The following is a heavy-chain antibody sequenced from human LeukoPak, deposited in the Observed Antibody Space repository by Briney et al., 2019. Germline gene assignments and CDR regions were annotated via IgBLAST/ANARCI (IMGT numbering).Heavy chain of an antibody. Sequence: SVKVSCKASGGTFSSYAISWVRQAPGQGLEWMGRIIPIFGIANYAQKFQGRVTITADKSTSTAYMELSSLRSEVTAVYYCARSLFPSGSAFDIWGQGTMVTVSS. CDR2: IIPIFGIA. CDR1: GGTFSSYA. V-gene: IGHV1-69*04. D-gene: IGHD1-26*01. CDR3: ARSLFPSGSAFDI. J-gene: IGHJ3*02.